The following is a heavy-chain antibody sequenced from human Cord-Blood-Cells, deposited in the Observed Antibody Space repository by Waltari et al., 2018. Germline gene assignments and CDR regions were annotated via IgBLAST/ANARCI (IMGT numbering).Heavy chain of an antibody. D-gene: IGHD6-6*01. CDR3: ARSKLVWFDP. J-gene: IGHJ5*02. CDR2: IYYSGST. CDR1: GGSISSRSYY. Sequence: QLQLQESGPGLVKPSETLSLTCPVPGGSISSRSYYWGWIRQPPGKGLEWIGSIYYSGSTYYNPSLKSRVTISVDTSKNQFSLKLSSVTATDTAVYYCARSKLVWFDPWGQGTLVTVSS. V-gene: IGHV4-39*01.